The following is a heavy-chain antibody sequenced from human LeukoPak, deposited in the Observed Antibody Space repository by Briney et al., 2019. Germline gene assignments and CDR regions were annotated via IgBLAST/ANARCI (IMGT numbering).Heavy chain of an antibody. J-gene: IGHJ4*02. CDR1: GGSFSGYY. Sequence: SETLSLTCAVYGGSFSGYYWSWIRQPPGKGLEWIGEINHSGSTNYNPSLKRRVTISVETAKNQFSLKRRPVTAPDTAVYYCARGHYKYDDFWSGLYYFDYWGQGTPVTVSS. D-gene: IGHD3-3*01. CDR2: INHSGST. V-gene: IGHV4-34*01. CDR3: ARGHYKYDDFWSGLYYFDY.